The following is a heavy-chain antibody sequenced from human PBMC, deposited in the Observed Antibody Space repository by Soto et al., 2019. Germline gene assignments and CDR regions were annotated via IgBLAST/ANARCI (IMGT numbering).Heavy chain of an antibody. V-gene: IGHV3-74*01. CDR3: ARAGAVVVPAALPYYYYSYMDV. J-gene: IGHJ6*03. D-gene: IGHD2-2*01. CDR2: INSDGSST. Sequence: EVQLVESGGGLVQPGGSLRLSCAASGFTFSSYWMHWVRQAPGKGLVWVSRINSDGSSTSYADSVKGRFTISRDNAKNTLYLQMNSLRAEDTAVYYCARAGAVVVPAALPYYYYSYMDVWGKGTTVTVSS. CDR1: GFTFSSYW.